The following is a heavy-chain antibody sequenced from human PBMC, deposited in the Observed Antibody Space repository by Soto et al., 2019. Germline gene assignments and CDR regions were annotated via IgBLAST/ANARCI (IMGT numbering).Heavy chain of an antibody. Sequence: GGSLILSCAASGFTFSSYAMSWVRQAPGPGLEWVSAISGSGGSTYYADSVKGRFTISRDNSKNTLYLQMSSLRAVDTAVYYCAKEKQLVPYYVANGGEGTRIAFAS. J-gene: IGHJ1*01. CDR1: GFTFSSYA. D-gene: IGHD6-13*01. CDR2: ISGSGGST. V-gene: IGHV3-23*01. CDR3: AKEKQLVPYYVAN.